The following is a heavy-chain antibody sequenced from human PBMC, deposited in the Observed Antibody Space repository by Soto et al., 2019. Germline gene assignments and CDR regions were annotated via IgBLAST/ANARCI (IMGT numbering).Heavy chain of an antibody. V-gene: IGHV1-18*04. D-gene: IGHD2-8*01. CDR3: ARDLYPLAYYFDF. Sequence: ASVKVSCKASGYTFTNHGISWVRQAPGQGLEWLGWISGHNGNTKYAQRLKGRVTMTADTSTSTAYMELRSLRSDNTAVYYCARDLYPLAYYFDFWGQGTLVTVSS. J-gene: IGHJ4*02. CDR1: GYTFTNHG. CDR2: ISGHNGNT.